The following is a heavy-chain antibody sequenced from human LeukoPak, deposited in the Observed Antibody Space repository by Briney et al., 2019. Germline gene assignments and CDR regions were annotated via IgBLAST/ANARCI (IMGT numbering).Heavy chain of an antibody. CDR1: GGTFSSYA. Sequence: WASVKVSCKASGGTFSSYAISWVRQAPGQGLEWMGRIIPILGIANYAQKFQGRVTITADKSTSTAYMELRSLRSDDTAVYYCARDAGRGYSGYEGIYWGQGTLVTVSS. V-gene: IGHV1-69*04. J-gene: IGHJ4*02. CDR3: ARDAGRGYSGYEGIY. D-gene: IGHD5-12*01. CDR2: IIPILGIA.